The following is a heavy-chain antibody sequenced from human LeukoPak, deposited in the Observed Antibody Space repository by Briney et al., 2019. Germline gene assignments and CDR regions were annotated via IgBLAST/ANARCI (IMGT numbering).Heavy chain of an antibody. D-gene: IGHD2-15*01. CDR3: AKAYSSYYFDY. J-gene: IGHJ4*02. CDR1: GFTFSSYA. Sequence: GGSLRLSCAASGFTFSSYAMSWVRQAPGKGLEWVSTISGSGGSTYYVDSVKGRFTIPRDNSKNTLYLQMNSLRAEDTAVYYCAKAYSSYYFDYWGQGTLVTVSS. V-gene: IGHV3-23*01. CDR2: ISGSGGST.